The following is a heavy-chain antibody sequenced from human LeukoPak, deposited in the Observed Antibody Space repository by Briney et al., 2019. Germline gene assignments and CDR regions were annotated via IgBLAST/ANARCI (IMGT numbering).Heavy chain of an antibody. CDR3: ARDPPRVGAPDY. CDR1: GYNFTGYY. J-gene: IGHJ4*02. V-gene: IGHV1-2*02. D-gene: IGHD1-26*01. Sequence: ASVKVSCKASGYNFTGYYIHWVRQAPGQGLEWMGWINPTSGGTKYAQKFQGRVTMTWDTSISTAYRDLSRLRSDDTAVYFCARDPPRVGAPDYWGQGTLLTVSS. CDR2: INPTSGGT.